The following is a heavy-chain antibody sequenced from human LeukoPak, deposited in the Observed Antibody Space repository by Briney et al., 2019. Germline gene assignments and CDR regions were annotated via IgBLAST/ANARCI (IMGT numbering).Heavy chain of an antibody. CDR1: GGSISSGGYY. J-gene: IGHJ4*02. Sequence: NASETLSLTCTVSGGSISSGGYYWSWIRQPPGKGLEWIGYIYYSGSTNYNPSLKSRVTISVDTSKNQFSLKLSSVTAADTAVYYCASIAAAGTGNNYWGQGTLVTVSS. V-gene: IGHV4-61*08. D-gene: IGHD6-13*01. CDR2: IYYSGST. CDR3: ASIAAAGTGNNY.